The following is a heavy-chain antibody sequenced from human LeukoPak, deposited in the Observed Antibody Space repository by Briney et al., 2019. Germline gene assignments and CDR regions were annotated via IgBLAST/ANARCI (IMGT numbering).Heavy chain of an antibody. Sequence: PGRSLRLSCAASGFTFSSYGMHWVRQAPGRGLEWVAVIWYDGSNKYYADSVKGRFTISRDNSKNTLYLQMNSLRAEDTAVYYCAKPGSHYYGPGSYLDYWGQGTLVTVSS. CDR2: IWYDGSNK. CDR3: AKPGSHYYGPGSYLDY. D-gene: IGHD3-10*01. J-gene: IGHJ4*02. CDR1: GFTFSSYG. V-gene: IGHV3-33*06.